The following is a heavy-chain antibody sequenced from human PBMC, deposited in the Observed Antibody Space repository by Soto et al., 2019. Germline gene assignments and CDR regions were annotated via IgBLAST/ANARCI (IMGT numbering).Heavy chain of an antibody. V-gene: IGHV3-9*01. Sequence: EVQLVESGGGLVQPGRSLRLSCVASGFTFDDYAFHWVRQAPGKGLEWVSGISWNRGIIGYADSVQGRFTISRDNAKNSLYLQMNSLRGEDTAFYYCTRSIGPSFYSSVEYFGQGPLVTVSS. D-gene: IGHD2-15*01. CDR3: TRSIGPSFYSSVEY. CDR2: ISWNRGII. J-gene: IGHJ4*02. CDR1: GFTFDDYA.